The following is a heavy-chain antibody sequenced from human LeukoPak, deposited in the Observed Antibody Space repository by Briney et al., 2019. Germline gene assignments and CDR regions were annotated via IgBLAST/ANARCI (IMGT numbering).Heavy chain of an antibody. CDR2: IYHSGST. V-gene: IGHV4-30-2*01. CDR1: GGSISSGGYY. Sequence: TSETLSLTCTVSGGSISSGGYYWSWIRQPPGKGLEWIGYIYHSGSTYYNPSLKSRVTISVDRSKNQFSLKLSSVTAADTAVYYCARGGYCSGGSCYSIGGAFDIWGQGTMVTVSS. CDR3: ARGGYCSGGSCYSIGGAFDI. D-gene: IGHD2-15*01. J-gene: IGHJ3*02.